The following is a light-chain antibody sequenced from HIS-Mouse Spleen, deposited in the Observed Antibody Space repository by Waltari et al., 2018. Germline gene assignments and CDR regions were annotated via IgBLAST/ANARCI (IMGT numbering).Light chain of an antibody. CDR1: ALPKKY. CDR2: EDS. V-gene: IGLV3-10*01. Sequence: SYELTQPPSVSVSPGQTARITCSGDALPKKYSYWYQQKSGQAPVLVIYEDSKRPSGIPERFSGSSSGKMGTLTISGAQVEDEADYYCYSTDSSGNHRVFGGGTKLTVL. CDR3: YSTDSSGNHRV. J-gene: IGLJ2*01.